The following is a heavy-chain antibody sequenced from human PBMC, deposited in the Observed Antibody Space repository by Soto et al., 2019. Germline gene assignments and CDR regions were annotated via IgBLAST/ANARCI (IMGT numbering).Heavy chain of an antibody. CDR2: IIPIFGTA. CDR1: GGSFSNSA. V-gene: IGHV1-69*18. D-gene: IGHD2-2*02. CDR3: ARWAGYWTSATCYTAYDY. J-gene: IGHJ4*02. Sequence: QVQLVQSGAEVKKPGSSVKISCKASGGSFSNSAISWVRQAPGQGLEWMGTIIPIFGTANYAQKFQARVTIIADESTSTAYMELSSLRSEDTAVYYCARWAGYWTSATCYTAYDYWGQGTLVSVSS.